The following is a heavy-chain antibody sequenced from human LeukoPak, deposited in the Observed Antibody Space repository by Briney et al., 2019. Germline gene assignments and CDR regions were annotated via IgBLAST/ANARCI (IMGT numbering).Heavy chain of an antibody. CDR1: GFTFSSYN. V-gene: IGHV3-30*18. CDR2: ISYNGINE. J-gene: IGHJ4*02. D-gene: IGHD6-19*01. Sequence: GGSLRLSCAASGFTFSSYNMNWVRQAPGKGLEWMAVISYNGINEYYADSVKGRFTISRDNSKSTLLLQMNSLRAEDTAVYYCAKVRWDNSGWYYLDSWGQGTLVTVSS. CDR3: AKVRWDNSGWYYLDS.